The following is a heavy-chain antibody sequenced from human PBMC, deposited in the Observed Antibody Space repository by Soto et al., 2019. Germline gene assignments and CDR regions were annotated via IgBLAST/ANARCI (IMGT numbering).Heavy chain of an antibody. J-gene: IGHJ4*02. D-gene: IGHD3-22*01. Sequence: GGSLRLSCATSGFNFGSYVMHWVRQAPGKGLEWVSSISSSRTYIYYADSVKGRFTISRDNAKNSLSLHMNSLTDEDTAIYYCAREGSYDSSGSYIQAFGYWGQGTLVTV. V-gene: IGHV3-21*01. CDR2: ISSSRTYI. CDR1: GFNFGSYV. CDR3: AREGSYDSSGSYIQAFGY.